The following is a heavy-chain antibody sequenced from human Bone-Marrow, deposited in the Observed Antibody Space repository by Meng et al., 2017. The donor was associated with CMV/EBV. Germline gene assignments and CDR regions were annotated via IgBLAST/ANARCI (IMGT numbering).Heavy chain of an antibody. CDR3: ATARLPTIFGVVYDAFDI. V-gene: IGHV1-24*01. D-gene: IGHD3-3*01. J-gene: IGHJ3*02. Sequence: ASVKVSCKVSGYTLTELSMHWVRQAPGKGLEWMGGFDPEDGETIYAQKFQGRVTMTEDTSTDTAYMELSSLRSEDTVVYYCATARLPTIFGVVYDAFDIWGQGTMVTVSS. CDR2: FDPEDGET. CDR1: GYTLTELS.